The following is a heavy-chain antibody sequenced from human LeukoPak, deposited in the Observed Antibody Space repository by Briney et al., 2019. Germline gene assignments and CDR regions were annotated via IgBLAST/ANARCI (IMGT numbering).Heavy chain of an antibody. CDR2: ISYDGSNK. D-gene: IGHD3-22*01. Sequence: GGSLRPSCAAPGFTFSSYAMHWVRQAPGKGLEWVAVISYDGSNKYYADSVKGRFTISRDNSKNTLYLQMNSLRAEDTAVYYCARDHGITMIVEGKDDYWGQGTLVTVSS. V-gene: IGHV3-30-3*01. CDR1: GFTFSSYA. J-gene: IGHJ4*02. CDR3: ARDHGITMIVEGKDDY.